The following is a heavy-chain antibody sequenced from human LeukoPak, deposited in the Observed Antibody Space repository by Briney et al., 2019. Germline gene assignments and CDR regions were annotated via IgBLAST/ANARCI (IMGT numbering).Heavy chain of an antibody. Sequence: SETLSLTCTVSGGSISSGDYYWSWIRQPPGKGLEWIGHIYYSGSTHYNPSLKSRVTISVDTSKNQFSLKLSSVTAADTAVYYCARDRYFDYIRFDPWGQGTLVTVSS. CDR3: ARDRYFDYIRFDP. CDR1: GGSISSGDYY. V-gene: IGHV4-30-4*01. CDR2: IYYSGST. D-gene: IGHD3-9*01. J-gene: IGHJ5*02.